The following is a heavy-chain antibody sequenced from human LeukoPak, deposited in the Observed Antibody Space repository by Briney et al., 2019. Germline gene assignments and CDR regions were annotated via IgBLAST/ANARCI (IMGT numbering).Heavy chain of an antibody. CDR3: ARGRANWGRFDY. V-gene: IGHV4-39*07. Sequence: SETLSLTCTVSGGSISSSSYYWGWIRQPPGKGLEWIGSIYYSGSTYYNPSLKSRVTISVDTSKNQFSLKLSSVTAADTAVYYCARGRANWGRFDYWGQGTLVTVSS. J-gene: IGHJ4*02. CDR1: GGSISSSSYY. D-gene: IGHD7-27*01. CDR2: IYYSGST.